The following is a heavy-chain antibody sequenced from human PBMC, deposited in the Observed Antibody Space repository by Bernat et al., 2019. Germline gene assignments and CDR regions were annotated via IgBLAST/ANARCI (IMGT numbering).Heavy chain of an antibody. CDR3: ARLYSRSSPFDY. CDR1: GFTFSSYG. V-gene: IGHV3-21*01. D-gene: IGHD6-6*01. CDR2: ISSSSTYI. J-gene: IGHJ4*02. Sequence: VQLVESGGGVVQPGRSLRLSCAASGFTFSSYGMHWVRQAPGKGLEWVSSISSSSTYIYYADSVKGRFTISRDNAKNSLYLQMNSLRAEDTAVYYCARLYSRSSPFDYWGPGTLVTVSS.